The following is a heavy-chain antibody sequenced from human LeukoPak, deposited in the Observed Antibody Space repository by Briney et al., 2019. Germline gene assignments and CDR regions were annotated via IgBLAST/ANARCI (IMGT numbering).Heavy chain of an antibody. V-gene: IGHV4-59*01. Sequence: PSETLSLTCTVSGGSINNYYWTWIRQPPGKGLEWIGYIYYTGSTNYNPSLKSRVTISVDTSKNQFSLKLGSVTAADTAVYYCARGYGSGLFFDYWGLGTLVTVSS. J-gene: IGHJ4*02. CDR3: ARGYGSGLFFDY. D-gene: IGHD6-19*01. CDR1: GGSINNYY. CDR2: IYYTGST.